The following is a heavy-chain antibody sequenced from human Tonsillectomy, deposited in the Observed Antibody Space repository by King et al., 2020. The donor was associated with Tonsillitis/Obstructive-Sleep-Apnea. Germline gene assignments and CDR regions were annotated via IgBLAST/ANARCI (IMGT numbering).Heavy chain of an antibody. CDR2: IYSGGST. J-gene: IGHJ4*02. Sequence: QLVESGGGLVQPGGSLRLSCAASGFTVSSNYMSWVRQAPGKGLEWVSVIYSGGSTYYADSVKGRFTISRDNSKNTLYLQMNSLRAEDTAVYYCARVGLFYDILTGYYFDYWGQGTLVTVSS. V-gene: IGHV3-66*01. CDR1: GFTVSSNY. CDR3: ARVGLFYDILTGYYFDY. D-gene: IGHD3-9*01.